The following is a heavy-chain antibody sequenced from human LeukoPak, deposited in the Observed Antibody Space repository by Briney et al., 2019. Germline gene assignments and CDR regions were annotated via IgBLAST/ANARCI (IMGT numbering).Heavy chain of an antibody. CDR2: ISAYNGNT. CDR3: ARTRDGYNSRYFDY. Sequence: ASVKVSRKASGYTFTSYGISWVRQAPGQGLEWMGWISAYNGNTNYAQKLQGRVTMTTDTSTSTAYMELRSLRSDDTAVYYCARTRDGYNSRYFDYWGQGTLVTVSS. CDR1: GYTFTSYG. V-gene: IGHV1-18*01. D-gene: IGHD5-24*01. J-gene: IGHJ4*02.